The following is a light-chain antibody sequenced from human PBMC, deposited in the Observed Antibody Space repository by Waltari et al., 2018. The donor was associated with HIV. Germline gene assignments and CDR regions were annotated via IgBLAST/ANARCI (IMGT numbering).Light chain of an antibody. CDR3: SSYTSSSTLFV. V-gene: IGLV2-14*01. J-gene: IGLJ1*01. CDR2: DVS. CDR1: SSDIGGYNF. Sequence: QSALTQPASVSGSPGQSITISCTGASSDIGGYNFVSWYQQHPGKAPKLMIYDVSIRPSGVSNRFSGSKSGNTASLTSSGLQAEDEADYYCSSYTSSSTLFVFGTGTKVTVL.